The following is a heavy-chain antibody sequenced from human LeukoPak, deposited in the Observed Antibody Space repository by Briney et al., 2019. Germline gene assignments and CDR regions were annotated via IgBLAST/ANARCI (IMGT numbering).Heavy chain of an antibody. CDR1: GFTFSSYS. CDR3: ARDLGPHRYCSSTSCSPLDY. V-gene: IGHV3-48*04. J-gene: IGHJ4*02. Sequence: PGGSLRLSCAASGFTFSSYSMNWVRQAPGKGLEWVSYISSSGSTIYYADSVKGRFTISRDNAKNSLYLQMNSLRAEDTAVYYCARDLGPHRYCSSTSCSPLDYWGQGTLVTVSS. CDR2: ISSSGSTI. D-gene: IGHD2-2*01.